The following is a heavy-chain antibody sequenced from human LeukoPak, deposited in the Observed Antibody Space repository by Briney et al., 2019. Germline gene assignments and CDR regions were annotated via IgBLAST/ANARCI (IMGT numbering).Heavy chain of an antibody. Sequence: ASVKVSCKASGYTFTSYYMHWVRQAPGKGLEWMGGFDPEDGETIYAQKFQGRVTMTEDTSTDTAYMELSSLRSEDTAVYYCATGSRDYGGNSPPGYYYYYMDVWGKGTTVTISS. CDR3: ATGSRDYGGNSPPGYYYYYMDV. J-gene: IGHJ6*03. CDR2: FDPEDGET. V-gene: IGHV1-24*01. CDR1: GYTFTSYY. D-gene: IGHD4-23*01.